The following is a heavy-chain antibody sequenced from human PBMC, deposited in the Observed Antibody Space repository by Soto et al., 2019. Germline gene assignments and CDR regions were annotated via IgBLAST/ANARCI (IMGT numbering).Heavy chain of an antibody. CDR1: GFPFSSTD. CDR3: AKNSGWFNT. CDR2: IDGSGGTT. D-gene: IGHD3-10*01. V-gene: IGHV3-23*01. Sequence: GGSLRLSCAASGFPFSSTDMTWVRQAPGKGLEWVSTIDGSGGTTYYADSVKGRFTISRDNSINTVFLQMNSLRADDTALYFCAKNSGWFNTWGQGALVTVSS. J-gene: IGHJ5*02.